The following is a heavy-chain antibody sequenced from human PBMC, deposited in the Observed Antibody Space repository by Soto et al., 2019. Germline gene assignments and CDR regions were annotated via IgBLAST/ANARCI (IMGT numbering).Heavy chain of an antibody. CDR3: ASHCGGDCYTAYYHYYGMDV. D-gene: IGHD2-21*02. V-gene: IGHV1-69*12. CDR2: IIPIFGTA. Sequence: QVQLVQSGAEVKKPGSSVKVSCKASGGTFSSYAISWVRQAPGQGLEWMGGIIPIFGTANYAQKFQGRVTITADESTSTAYMELSSLRSEDTAVYYCASHCGGDCYTAYYHYYGMDVWGQGTTVTVSS. CDR1: GGTFSSYA. J-gene: IGHJ6*02.